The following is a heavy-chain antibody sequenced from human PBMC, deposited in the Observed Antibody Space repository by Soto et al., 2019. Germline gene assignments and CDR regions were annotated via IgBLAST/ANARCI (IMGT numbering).Heavy chain of an antibody. D-gene: IGHD6-19*01. V-gene: IGHV3-30*18. J-gene: IGHJ4*02. Sequence: GESLKISCAASGFTFSSYGMHWVRQAPGKGLEWVAVISYDGSNKYYADSVKGRFTISRDNSKNTLYLQMNSLRAEDTAVYYCAKDSAYVAVAVTSYFDYWGQGTLVTVSS. CDR2: ISYDGSNK. CDR1: GFTFSSYG. CDR3: AKDSAYVAVAVTSYFDY.